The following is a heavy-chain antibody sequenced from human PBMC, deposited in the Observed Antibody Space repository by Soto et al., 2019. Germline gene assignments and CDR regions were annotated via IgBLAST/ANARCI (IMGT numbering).Heavy chain of an antibody. CDR2: IRSKAYGGTT. V-gene: IGHV3-49*03. CDR1: GFTFGDYA. J-gene: IGHJ4*02. CDR3: TRTVEWELFSVDY. D-gene: IGHD1-26*01. Sequence: GGSLRLSCTASGFTFGDYAMSWFRQAPGKGLEWVGFIRSKAYGGTTEYAASVKGRFTISRDDSKSIAYLQMNSLKTEDTAVYYCTRTVEWELFSVDYWGQGTLVTVSS.